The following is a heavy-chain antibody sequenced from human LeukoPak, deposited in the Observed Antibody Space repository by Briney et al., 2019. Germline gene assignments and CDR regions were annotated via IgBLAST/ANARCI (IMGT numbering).Heavy chain of an antibody. CDR2: ISGSGGST. CDR3: AKDTRYSYGLGYFDY. CDR1: GFTFSSFA. V-gene: IGHV3-23*01. Sequence: PGGSLRLSCAASGFTFSSFAMSWVRQAPGQGLEWVSAISGSGGSTYYADYVKGRLTISRDNSKNTLYLQMNSLRAEDTAVYYCAKDTRYSYGLGYFDYWGQGTLVTVSS. D-gene: IGHD5-18*01. J-gene: IGHJ4*02.